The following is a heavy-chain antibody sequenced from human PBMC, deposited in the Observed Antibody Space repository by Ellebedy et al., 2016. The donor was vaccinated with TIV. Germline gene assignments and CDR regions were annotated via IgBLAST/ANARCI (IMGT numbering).Heavy chain of an antibody. CDR2: INPNSGGT. CDR1: GYTFTGYY. D-gene: IGHD3-10*01. V-gene: IGHV1-2*02. CDR3: ARDGSITMVRGDDFDY. Sequence: ASVKVSCKASGYTFTGYYMHWVRQAPGQGLEWMGWINPNSGGTNYAQKFQGRVTMTRDTSISTAYMELSRLRSEDTAVYYCARDGSITMVRGDDFDYWGQGTLVTVSS. J-gene: IGHJ4*02.